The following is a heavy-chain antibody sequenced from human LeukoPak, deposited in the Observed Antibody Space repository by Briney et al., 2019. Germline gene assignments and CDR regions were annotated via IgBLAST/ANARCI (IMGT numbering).Heavy chain of an antibody. V-gene: IGHV3-11*04. D-gene: IGHD2-2*02. CDR3: ARTPDYCSSTSCYTGEFDY. CDR1: GFTFSDYY. Sequence: GGSLRLSCAASGFTFSDYYMSWIRQAPGKGLEWVSYISSSGSTIYYADSVKGRFTISRDNAKNSLYLQMNSLRAEDTAVYYCARTPDYCSSTSCYTGEFDYWGQGTLVTVSS. CDR2: ISSSGSTI. J-gene: IGHJ4*02.